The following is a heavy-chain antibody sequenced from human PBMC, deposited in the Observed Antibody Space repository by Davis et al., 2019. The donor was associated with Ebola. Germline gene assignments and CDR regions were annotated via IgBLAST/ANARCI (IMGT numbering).Heavy chain of an antibody. D-gene: IGHD1-26*01. J-gene: IGHJ3*02. Sequence: ASVKVSCKASGGTFSSYAISWVRQAPGQGLEWMGWINPNSGGTMYAQKFKGRVTMTKDTSISTAYMDLSRLRSDDTAVYYCGRRGWDGIDIWGRGTMVTVSS. CDR3: GRRGWDGIDI. CDR2: INPNSGGT. CDR1: GGTFSSYA. V-gene: IGHV1-2*02.